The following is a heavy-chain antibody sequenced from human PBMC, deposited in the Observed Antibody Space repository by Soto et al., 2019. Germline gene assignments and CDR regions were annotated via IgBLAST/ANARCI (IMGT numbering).Heavy chain of an antibody. Sequence: SETLSLTCAVYGGSFSGYYWSWIRQPPGKGLEWIGEINHSGSTNYNPSLKSRVTISVDTSKNQFSLKLSSVTAADTAVYYCAREIIAVADLYFDYWGQGTLVTVS. CDR2: INHSGST. V-gene: IGHV4-34*01. J-gene: IGHJ4*02. CDR3: AREIIAVADLYFDY. D-gene: IGHD6-19*01. CDR1: GGSFSGYY.